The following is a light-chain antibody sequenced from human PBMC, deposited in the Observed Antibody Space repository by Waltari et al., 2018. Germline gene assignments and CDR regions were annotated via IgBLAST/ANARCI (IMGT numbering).Light chain of an antibody. Sequence: DIQMTQSPASLSASLRDRVIITCRASQSIGTYVNWYQRKPGEAPEHMIHAASSLQSGVPSRFSGSVSGKDFTLTISSLQPEDFETYYCQQTYSMPATFGGGTKVEIK. J-gene: IGKJ4*01. CDR3: QQTYSMPAT. CDR2: AAS. CDR1: QSIGTY. V-gene: IGKV1-39*01.